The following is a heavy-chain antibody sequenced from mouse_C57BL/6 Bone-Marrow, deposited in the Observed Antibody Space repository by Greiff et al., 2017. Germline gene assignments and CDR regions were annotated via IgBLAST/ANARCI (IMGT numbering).Heavy chain of an antibody. CDR3: ARHYYGSSYYAMDY. Sequence: EVQLVESGGGLVQPGGSLKLSCAASGFTFSSYTMSWVRQTPEKRLEWVAYISNGGGSTYYPDTVKGRFTISRDNAKNTLYLQMSSLKSEDTAMYYCARHYYGSSYYAMDYWCQGTSVTVSS. D-gene: IGHD1-1*01. CDR2: ISNGGGST. V-gene: IGHV5-12-2*01. CDR1: GFTFSSYT. J-gene: IGHJ4*01.